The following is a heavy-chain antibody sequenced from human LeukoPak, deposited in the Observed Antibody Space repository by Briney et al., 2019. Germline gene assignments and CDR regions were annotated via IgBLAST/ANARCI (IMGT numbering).Heavy chain of an antibody. CDR2: INPNSGGT. Sequence: ASVKVSCKASGYTFTGYYMHWVRQAPGQGLEWMGWINPNSGGTNYAQKLQGRVTMTTDTSTSTAYMELRSLRSDDTAVYYCARVDVLLWFGELSENWFDPWGQGTLVTVSS. D-gene: IGHD3-10*01. CDR3: ARVDVLLWFGELSENWFDP. V-gene: IGHV1-2*02. J-gene: IGHJ5*02. CDR1: GYTFTGYY.